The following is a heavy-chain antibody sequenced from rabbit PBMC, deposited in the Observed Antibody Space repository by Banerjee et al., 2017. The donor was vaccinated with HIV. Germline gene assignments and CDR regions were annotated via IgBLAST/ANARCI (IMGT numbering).Heavy chain of an antibody. J-gene: IGHJ4*01. CDR2: IYPGFGIR. Sequence: ELVESGGGLVQPGESLKLSCEASGIDFSSYGISWVRQAPGKGPEWIAYIYPGFGIRNYANSVKGRFTISSDNAQNTVFLQMTSLTASDTATYFCARDSYDDYGDYYYFNLWGQGTLVTVS. CDR3: ARDSYDDYGDYYYFNL. V-gene: IGHV1S47*01. CDR1: GIDFSSYG. D-gene: IGHD2-1*01.